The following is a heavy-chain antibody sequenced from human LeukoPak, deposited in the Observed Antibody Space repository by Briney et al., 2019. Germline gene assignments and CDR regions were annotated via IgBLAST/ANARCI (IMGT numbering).Heavy chain of an antibody. CDR2: INWNGGST. V-gene: IGHV3-20*04. D-gene: IGHD6-13*01. CDR1: GFTFDDYG. J-gene: IGHJ4*02. CDR3: ARVAIAAAGIYLNPLRY. Sequence: GGSLRLSCAASGFTFDDYGMSWVRQAPGKGLEWVAGINWNGGSTGYADSVKGRFTISRDNAKNSLYLQMYSLRAEDTVLYYCARVAIAAAGIYLNPLRYWGQGTLVTVSS.